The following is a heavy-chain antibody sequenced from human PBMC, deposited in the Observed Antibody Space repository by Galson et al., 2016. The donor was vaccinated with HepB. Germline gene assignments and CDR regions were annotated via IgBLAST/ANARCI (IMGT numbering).Heavy chain of an antibody. J-gene: IGHJ4*02. CDR1: GFSFSNHD. V-gene: IGHV3-13*01. CDR3: ARDRYYDTSGYFHLDY. Sequence: SLRLSCAASGFSFSNHDIHLVRQVTGKGLEWVSFIGTSGDTYYSGSERGRFTVSRDNAKNSVYLQMNSLRAEDTAVYYCARDRYYDTSGYFHLDYWGQGTLVTVSS. D-gene: IGHD3-22*01. CDR2: IGTSGDT.